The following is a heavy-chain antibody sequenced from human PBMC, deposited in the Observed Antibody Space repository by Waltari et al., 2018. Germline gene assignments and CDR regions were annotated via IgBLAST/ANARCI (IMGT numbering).Heavy chain of an antibody. D-gene: IGHD6-6*01. CDR3: ARSRAARPLDP. CDR1: GGSISSYY. Sequence: QVQLQESGPGLVKPSETLSLTCTVSGGSISSYYWSWIRQPPGKGLEWIGYIYYSGSTNYNPSRKIRVTISVDTSKNQFSLKLSSVTAADTAVYYCARSRAARPLDPWGQGTLVTVSS. V-gene: IGHV4-59*01. J-gene: IGHJ5*02. CDR2: IYYSGST.